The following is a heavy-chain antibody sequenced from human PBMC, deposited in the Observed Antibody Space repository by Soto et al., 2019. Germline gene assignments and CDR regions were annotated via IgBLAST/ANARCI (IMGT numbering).Heavy chain of an antibody. Sequence: GGSLRLSCAASGFTFRRYWMPWVRQAPGKGLVWVSRINSDGSSTSYADSVKGRFTISRDNAKTPLYLQMNSLRAEDPAVYCCAREEITGDYLDYWGQGTRGTVSS. CDR1: GFTFRRYW. CDR3: AREEITGDYLDY. J-gene: IGHJ4*02. CDR2: INSDGSST. V-gene: IGHV3-74*01. D-gene: IGHD1-20*01.